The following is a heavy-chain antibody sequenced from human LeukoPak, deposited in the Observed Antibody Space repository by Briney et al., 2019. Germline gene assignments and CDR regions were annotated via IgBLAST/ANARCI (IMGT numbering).Heavy chain of an antibody. CDR3: ARDSATVTTLAYFDY. D-gene: IGHD4-17*01. CDR1: GFTFSYFY. V-gene: IGHV3-11*04. J-gene: IGHJ4*02. Sequence: GGSLRLSCAASGFTFSYFYMTWIRQAPGKGLEWASYISSSGSTIYYADSVKGRFTISRDNAKNSLYLQMNSLRAEDTAVYYCARDSATVTTLAYFDYWGQGTLVTVSS. CDR2: ISSSGSTI.